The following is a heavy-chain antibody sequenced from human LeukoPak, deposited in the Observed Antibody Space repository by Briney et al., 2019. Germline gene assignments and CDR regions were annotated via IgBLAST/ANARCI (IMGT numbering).Heavy chain of an antibody. CDR2: INTGNGDT. CDR3: AREGSALATYNCFDP. J-gene: IGHJ5*02. CDR1: GYIFTTYN. V-gene: IGHV1-3*04. Sequence: ASVKVSCKASGYIFTTYNMQWVRQAPGQRLEWMGWINTGNGDTKYSQKFQGRVTITRNTSASTAYMELSSLTSEDTAFYYCAREGSALATYNCFDPWGQGTLVTVSS.